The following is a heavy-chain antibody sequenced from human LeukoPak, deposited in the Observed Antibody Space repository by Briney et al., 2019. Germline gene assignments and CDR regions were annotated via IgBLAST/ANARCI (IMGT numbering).Heavy chain of an antibody. CDR1: GYTFTNYY. J-gene: IGHJ6*03. CDR2: INPSDGKT. D-gene: IGHD1-26*01. CDR3: ARDPYSGSYGDYYYYYMDV. Sequence: ASVKVSCKASGYTFTNYYMHWVRQAPGQGLEWMGIINPSDGKTSYAQKFQGRVTMTRDTSTSTVYMELSSLRAEDTAVYYCARDPYSGSYGDYYYYYMDVWGKGTTVTISS. V-gene: IGHV1-46*01.